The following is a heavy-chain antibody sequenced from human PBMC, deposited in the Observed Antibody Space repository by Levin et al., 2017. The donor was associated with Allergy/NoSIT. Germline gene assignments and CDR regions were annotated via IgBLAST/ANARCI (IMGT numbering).Heavy chain of an antibody. CDR2: IYYSGSA. D-gene: IGHD2/OR15-2a*01. CDR1: GGSISSESYY. CDR3: AGEPNSPYYYHYGLDV. V-gene: IGHV4-39*07. Sequence: ESLKISCTVSGGSISSESYYWAWIRQPPGKGLEWIGSIYYSGSAYYNPSLKSRVTISVDTSKNQFSLRLNSVTAADTAVYYCAGEPNSPYYYHYGLDVWRQGTTVTVS. J-gene: IGHJ6*02.